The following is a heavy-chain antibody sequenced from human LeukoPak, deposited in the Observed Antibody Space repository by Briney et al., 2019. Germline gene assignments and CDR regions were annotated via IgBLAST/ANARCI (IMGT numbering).Heavy chain of an antibody. D-gene: IGHD5-18*01. CDR3: ARSEGYSFGVY. CDR2: IYPGDSDT. CDR1: HHNLTNYW. J-gene: IGHJ4*02. Sequence: ALHISGNGTHHNLTNYWIGSARQMPGKVLEWMGNIYPGDSDTRYSPSFQGQVTISADKSISTAYLQWSSLKASDTAMYYCARSEGYSFGVYWGQGTLVTVSS. V-gene: IGHV5-51*01.